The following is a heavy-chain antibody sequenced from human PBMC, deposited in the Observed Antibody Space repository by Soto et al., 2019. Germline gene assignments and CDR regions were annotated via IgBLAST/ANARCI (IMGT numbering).Heavy chain of an antibody. J-gene: IGHJ6*03. V-gene: IGHV4-34*01. CDR2: INHSGNT. Sequence: SETLSLTCAVYGGSFSDYYWSWIRQSPGKGLEWIGEINHSGNTNYNPSLKSRVTMSLDTSKNQFSLKLSSVTAADTAVYYCARRITISYYIDVWGKGTTVTVS. CDR1: GGSFSDYY. D-gene: IGHD3-3*01. CDR3: ARRITISYYIDV.